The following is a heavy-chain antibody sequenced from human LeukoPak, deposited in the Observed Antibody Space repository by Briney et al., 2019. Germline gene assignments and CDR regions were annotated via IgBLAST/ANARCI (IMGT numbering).Heavy chain of an antibody. Sequence: SETLSLTCTVSGGSISSYYWSWNRQPPGTGLEWIGYIYYSGSTNYNPSLKSRVTISVDTSKNQFSLKLSSVTAADTAVYYCARESDSSGWETEYYYYYMDVWGKGTTITVSS. CDR1: GGSISSYY. CDR2: IYYSGST. J-gene: IGHJ6*03. D-gene: IGHD6-19*01. V-gene: IGHV4-59*01. CDR3: ARESDSSGWETEYYYYYMDV.